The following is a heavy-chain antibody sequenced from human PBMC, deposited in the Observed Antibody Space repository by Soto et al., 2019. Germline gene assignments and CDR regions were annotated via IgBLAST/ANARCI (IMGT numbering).Heavy chain of an antibody. CDR3: ARVADSSIAARGYYYYGMDV. J-gene: IGHJ6*02. V-gene: IGHV3-30-3*01. D-gene: IGHD6-6*01. CDR2: ISYDGSNK. CDR1: GFTFSSYA. Sequence: QVPLVESGGGVVQPGRSLRLSCAASGFTFSSYAMHWVRQAPGKGLEWVAVISYDGSNKYYADSVKGRFTISRDKSKNTLYLQMNSQRAEDTAVYYCARVADSSIAARGYYYYGMDVWGQGTTVTVSS.